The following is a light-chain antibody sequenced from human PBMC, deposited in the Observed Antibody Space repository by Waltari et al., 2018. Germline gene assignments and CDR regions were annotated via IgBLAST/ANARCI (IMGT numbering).Light chain of an antibody. CDR2: GNN. CDR1: GSNIGAGYD. V-gene: IGLV1-40*01. Sequence: QSALTQPPSVSGAPGQRVTISCTGSGSNIGAGYDVHWYQQFPGTVPKLLLAGNNNRPSGVPDRIASSKTGTSASLAITGLQAEDEADYYCQSYDRSLSVVFGGGTKLTVL. CDR3: QSYDRSLSVV. J-gene: IGLJ2*01.